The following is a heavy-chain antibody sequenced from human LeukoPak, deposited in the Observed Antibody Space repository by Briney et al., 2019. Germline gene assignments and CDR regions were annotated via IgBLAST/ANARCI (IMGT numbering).Heavy chain of an antibody. J-gene: IGHJ4*02. D-gene: IGHD3-10*01. CDR1: GFTFSSYA. CDR2: ISGSGGST. CDR3: AKDARSYYGSGSYPHYFDY. V-gene: IGHV3-23*01. Sequence: PGASLRLSCAASGFTFSSYAMSWVRQAPGKGLEWVSAISGSGGSTYYADSVKGRFTISRDNSKNTLYLQMNSLRAEDTAVYYCAKDARSYYGSGSYPHYFDYWGQGTLVTVSS.